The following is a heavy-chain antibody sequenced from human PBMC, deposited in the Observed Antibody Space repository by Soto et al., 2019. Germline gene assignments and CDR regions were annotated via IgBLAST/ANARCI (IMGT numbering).Heavy chain of an antibody. D-gene: IGHD1-20*01. CDR1: GASISGSYYY. CDR3: ATSQKGYNRNYFDH. Sequence: ASETLSLTCAVSGASISGSYYYWAWLRQSPGKGPEWIGSVFYTGFTSYNPSLESRVSVSVDTSKSQFSLKLSAVTAADTAVYYCATSQKGYNRNYFDHWGQGALVTVSS. CDR2: VFYTGFT. J-gene: IGHJ4*02. V-gene: IGHV4-39*01.